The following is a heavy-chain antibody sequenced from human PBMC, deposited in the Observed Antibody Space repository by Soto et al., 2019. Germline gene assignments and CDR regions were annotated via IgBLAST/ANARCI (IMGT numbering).Heavy chain of an antibody. J-gene: IGHJ4*02. Sequence: QVQLQESGPGLVKPSETLSLTCTVSGGSIHGYFWSWIRQPPGKGLEWIGYIYYSGSTSYNPSLTSRVTISVDTSKNQFSLQLSSVTAADTALYFCARHDMAMVRVSYLDQWGQGALVTVSS. V-gene: IGHV4-59*08. D-gene: IGHD5-18*01. CDR1: GGSIHGYF. CDR2: IYYSGST. CDR3: ARHDMAMVRVSYLDQ.